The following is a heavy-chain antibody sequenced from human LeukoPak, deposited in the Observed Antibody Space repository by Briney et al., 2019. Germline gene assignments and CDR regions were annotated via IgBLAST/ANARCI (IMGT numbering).Heavy chain of an antibody. CDR2: IYHSGST. CDR3: ARKNEATVNFDY. CDR1: GYSISSGYY. Sequence: SETLSLTCTVSGYSISSGYYWGWIRQPPGKGLEWIGSIYHSGSTYYNPSLKSRVTISVDTSKNQFSLKLSSVTAADTAVYYCARKNEATVNFDYWGQGTLVTVSS. D-gene: IGHD5-18*01. V-gene: IGHV4-38-2*02. J-gene: IGHJ4*02.